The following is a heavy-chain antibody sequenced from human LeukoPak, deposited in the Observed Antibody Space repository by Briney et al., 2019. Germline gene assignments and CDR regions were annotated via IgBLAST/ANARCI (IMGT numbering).Heavy chain of an antibody. CDR1: GYTFTGYY. Sequence: GASVKVSCKASGYTFTGYYMHWVRQAPGQGLEWMGRINPNSGGTNYAQKFQGRVTMTRDTSISTAYMELSRLRSDDTAVYYCASVIAAAGTHSFDYWGQGTLVTVSS. D-gene: IGHD6-13*01. V-gene: IGHV1-2*06. CDR3: ASVIAAAGTHSFDY. J-gene: IGHJ4*02. CDR2: INPNSGGT.